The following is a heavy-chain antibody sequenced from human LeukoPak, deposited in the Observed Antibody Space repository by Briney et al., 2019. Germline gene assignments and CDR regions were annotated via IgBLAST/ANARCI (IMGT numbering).Heavy chain of an antibody. V-gene: IGHV4-34*01. CDR2: INHSGST. CDR1: GGSFSGYY. D-gene: IGHD4-17*01. Sequence: SETLSLTCAVYGGSFSGYYWSWIRQPPGKGLEWIGEINHSGSTNYNPSLKSRVTISVDTSKNQFSLKLNSVTAADTAAYYCARENDYGDYAAYWGQGTLVTVSS. J-gene: IGHJ4*02. CDR3: ARENDYGDYAAY.